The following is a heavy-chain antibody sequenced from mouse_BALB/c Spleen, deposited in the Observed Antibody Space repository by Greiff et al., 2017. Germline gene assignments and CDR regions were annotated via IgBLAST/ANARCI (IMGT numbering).Heavy chain of an antibody. CDR1: GFTFTDYY. J-gene: IGHJ4*01. CDR3: ARDGNYAMDY. Sequence: EVQRVESGGGLVQPGGSRKLSCATSGFTFTDYYMSWVRQPPGKALEWLGFIRNKANGYTTEYSASVKGRFTISRDNSQSILYLQMNTLRAEDSATYYCARDGNYAMDYWGQGTSGTVSS. CDR2: IRNKANGYTT. V-gene: IGHV7-3*02.